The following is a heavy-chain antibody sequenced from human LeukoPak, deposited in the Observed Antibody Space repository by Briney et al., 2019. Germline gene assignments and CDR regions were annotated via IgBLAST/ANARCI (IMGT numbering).Heavy chain of an antibody. CDR1: GFAFSGHD. CDR3: ARDLSTYSYDISDYYFDY. CDR2: IHYDGSIE. J-gene: IGHJ4*02. V-gene: IGHV3-30*02. D-gene: IGHD3-22*01. Sequence: GGSLRLSCAASGFAFSGHDMHWVRQAPGKGLEWVAFIHYDGSIELYADSVKGRFTISRDNAKNSLYLQVHSLRAEDTAVYYCARDLSTYSYDISDYYFDYWGQGTLVTVSS.